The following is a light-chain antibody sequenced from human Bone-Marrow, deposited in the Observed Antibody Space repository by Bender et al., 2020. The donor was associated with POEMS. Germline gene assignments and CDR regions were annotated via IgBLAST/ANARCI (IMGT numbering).Light chain of an antibody. CDR2: DVS. J-gene: IGLJ3*02. V-gene: IGLV2-11*01. Sequence: QSALTQPRSFSGSPGQSVTISCTGTLSDVGGYNFVSWYQQHPGKVPKLIMSDVSKRPSGVPDRFSGSKSGNTASLTISGLQAEDEGDYHCCSFAGGASWVFGGGTALTVL. CDR1: LSDVGGYNF. CDR3: CSFAGGASWV.